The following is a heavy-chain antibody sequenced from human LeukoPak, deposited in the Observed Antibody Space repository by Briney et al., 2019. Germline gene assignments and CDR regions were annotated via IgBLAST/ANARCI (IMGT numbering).Heavy chain of an antibody. V-gene: IGHV3-30*18. Sequence: GGSLRLSCAASGFTFSSYGMHWVRQAPGKGLEWVAVISYDGSNKYYADSVKGRFTISRDNSKNTLYLQMSSLRAEDTAVYYCAKDRDSSSFDYWGQGTLVTVSS. CDR3: AKDRDSSSFDY. CDR2: ISYDGSNK. CDR1: GFTFSSYG. D-gene: IGHD6-6*01. J-gene: IGHJ4*02.